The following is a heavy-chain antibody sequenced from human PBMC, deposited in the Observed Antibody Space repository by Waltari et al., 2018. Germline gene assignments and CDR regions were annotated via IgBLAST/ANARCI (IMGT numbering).Heavy chain of an antibody. D-gene: IGHD3-3*01. V-gene: IGHV4-34*01. CDR2: INHSGST. J-gene: IGHJ3*02. CDR1: GGSFSGYY. Sequence: QVQLQQWGAGLLKPSETLSLTCAVYGGSFSGYYWSWIRQPPGKGLEWIGEINHSGSTNSNPSLKSRVTISVDTSKNQFSLKLSSVTAADTAVYYCASRRRLRFLEWTKGAFDIWGQGTMVTVSS. CDR3: ASRRRLRFLEWTKGAFDI.